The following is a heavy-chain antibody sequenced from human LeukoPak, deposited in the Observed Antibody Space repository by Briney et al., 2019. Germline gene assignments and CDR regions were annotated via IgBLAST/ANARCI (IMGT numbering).Heavy chain of an antibody. CDR2: INPNSGGT. V-gene: IGHV1-2*02. CDR3: ARDRRDGYNWDFDY. Sequence: ASVKVSCKASGYTFTGYYMHWVRQAPGQGLEWMGWINPNSGGTNYAQKLQGRVTMTTDTSTSTAYMELRSLRSDDTAVYYCARDRRDGYNWDFDYWGQGTLVTVSS. D-gene: IGHD5-24*01. J-gene: IGHJ4*02. CDR1: GYTFTGYY.